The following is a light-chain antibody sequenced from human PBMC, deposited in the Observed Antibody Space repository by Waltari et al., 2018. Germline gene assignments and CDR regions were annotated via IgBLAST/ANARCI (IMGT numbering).Light chain of an antibody. V-gene: IGKV3-20*01. CDR3: QHYVRLPVS. Sequence: VLTLSPGTLSLSLWERTTLSCRASQSVSRSLAWYQQKPGQAPRLLIYGASSRATGVPDRFSGSGSGTDFSLTISRLEPEDFAVYYCQHYVRLPVSFGQGTKVEIK. J-gene: IGKJ1*01. CDR2: GAS. CDR1: QSVSRS.